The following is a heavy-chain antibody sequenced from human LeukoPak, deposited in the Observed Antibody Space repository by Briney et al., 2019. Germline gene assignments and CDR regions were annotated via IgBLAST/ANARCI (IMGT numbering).Heavy chain of an antibody. V-gene: IGHV1-46*01. CDR3: ARAATANDYYYYYMDV. D-gene: IGHD2-21*02. Sequence: ASVKVSCKASGYTFTSYYMHWVRQAPGQGLEWMGIINPSGGSTSYAQKFQGRVTMTRDTSTSTVYMELSSLRSEDTAVYYCARAATANDYYYYYMDVWGKGTTVTISS. CDR1: GYTFTSYY. CDR2: INPSGGST. J-gene: IGHJ6*03.